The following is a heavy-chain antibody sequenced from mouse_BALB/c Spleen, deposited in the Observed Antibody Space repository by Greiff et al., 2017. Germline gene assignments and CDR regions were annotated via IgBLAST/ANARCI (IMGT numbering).Heavy chain of an antibody. V-gene: IGHV2-9*02. CDR3: ARDYYGSNYAMDY. CDR1: GFSLTSYG. CDR2: IWAGGST. D-gene: IGHD1-1*01. J-gene: IGHJ4*01. Sequence: QVQLQQSGPGLVAPSQSLSITCTVSGFSLTSYGVHWVRQPPGKGLEWLGVIWAGGSTNYNSALMSRLSISKDNSKSQVFLKMNSLQTDDTAMYYCARDYYGSNYAMDYWGQGTSVTVSS.